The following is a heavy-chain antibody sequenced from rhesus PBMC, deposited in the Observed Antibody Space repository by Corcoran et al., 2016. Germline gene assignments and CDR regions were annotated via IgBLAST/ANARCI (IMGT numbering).Heavy chain of an antibody. V-gene: IGHV4-169*01. CDR1: GGSISSSY. D-gene: IGHD4-23*01. Sequence: QLQLQESGPGLVKPSETLSVTCAVSGGSISSSYWSWIRQAPGKGLEWIGYIYGSGSSTNYNPSLKSRVTLSVDTAKNQFSLKLSSVTAADTAVYYCARVGEYSNYFDYWGQGVLVTVSS. CDR3: ARVGEYSNYFDY. CDR2: IYGSGSST. J-gene: IGHJ4*01.